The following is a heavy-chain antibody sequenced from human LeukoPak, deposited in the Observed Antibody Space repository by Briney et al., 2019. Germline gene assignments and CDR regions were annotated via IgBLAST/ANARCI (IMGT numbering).Heavy chain of an antibody. CDR2: ISGSGDNT. CDR3: AKGQVFQCDY. Sequence: GGSLRLSCAASGFTFSSYAMNWVRQAPGKGLEWISSISGSGDNTYYADSVKGRFTISRDNSKNTLYLQMNSLRAEDTAVYYCAKGQVFQCDYWGQGTLVTVSS. CDR1: GFTFSSYA. V-gene: IGHV3-23*01. D-gene: IGHD2/OR15-2a*01. J-gene: IGHJ4*02.